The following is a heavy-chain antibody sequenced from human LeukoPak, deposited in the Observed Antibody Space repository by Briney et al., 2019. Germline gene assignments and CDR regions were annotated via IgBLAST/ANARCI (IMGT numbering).Heavy chain of an antibody. CDR1: GFTFSSCA. J-gene: IGHJ3*02. D-gene: IGHD4-17*01. V-gene: IGHV3-23*01. CDR2: ISGSGGST. Sequence: PGGSLRLSCAASGFTFSSCAMSWVRQAPGKGLEWVSAISGSGGSTYYADPVKGRFTISRDNSKNTLYLQMNSLRAEDTAVYYCAKSRTTVTSRDAFDIWGQGTMVTVSS. CDR3: AKSRTTVTSRDAFDI.